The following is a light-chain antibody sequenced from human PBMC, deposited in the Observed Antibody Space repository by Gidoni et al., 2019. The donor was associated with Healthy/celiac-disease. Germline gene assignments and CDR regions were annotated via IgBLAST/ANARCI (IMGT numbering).Light chain of an antibody. V-gene: IGKV3-15*01. CDR1: QSVSSN. CDR2: GAS. CDR3: QQYNTWPPSIT. Sequence: EIVMTQSPATLSVSPGERATLSCRASQSVSSNLAWYQQKPGQAPRLLIYGASTRATGIPARFSGSGSGTEFTLTISSLQSEDFAVYYCQQYNTWPPSITFXQXTRLEIK. J-gene: IGKJ5*01.